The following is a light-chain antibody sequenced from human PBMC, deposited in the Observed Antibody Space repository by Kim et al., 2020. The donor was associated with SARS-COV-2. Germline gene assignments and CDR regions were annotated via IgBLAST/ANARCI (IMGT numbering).Light chain of an antibody. CDR3: AAWDDSLNAYV. CDR2: STN. Sequence: ELTQPPSASGTPGQRVTISCSGSSSNIGSKTVDWFQHLPGTAPKLLIYSTNQRPSGVPDRFSGSKSGTSASLAISGLQSEDEADYYCAAWDDSLNAYVFGTGTQVAVL. V-gene: IGLV1-44*01. CDR1: SSNIGSKT. J-gene: IGLJ1*01.